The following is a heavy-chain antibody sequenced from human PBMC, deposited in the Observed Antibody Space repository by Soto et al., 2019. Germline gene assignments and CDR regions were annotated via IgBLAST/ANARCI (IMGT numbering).Heavy chain of an antibody. CDR3: SSGSYGVVSEY. CDR2: IYTSGST. D-gene: IGHD3-3*01. Sequence: QVQLQESGPGLVKSSETLSLTCTVSGGSIRSYYWSWIRQSAGKGLEWLGRIYTSGSTDYNPSLKSRVTMSVDTSKSQFSLKLSSVTAADTVVYYCSSGSYGVVSEYWGQGTLVTVSS. J-gene: IGHJ4*02. V-gene: IGHV4-4*07. CDR1: GGSIRSYY.